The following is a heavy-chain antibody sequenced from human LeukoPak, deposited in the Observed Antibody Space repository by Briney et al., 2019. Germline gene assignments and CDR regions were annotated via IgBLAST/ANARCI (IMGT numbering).Heavy chain of an antibody. CDR2: INPNSGGT. V-gene: IGHV1-2*02. Sequence: ASVKVSCKASGYTFTGYYMHWVRQAPGQGLEWMGWINPNSGGTNYAQKFQGRVTMTRDTSISTAYMEPSRLRSDDTAVYYCARDPRGGNSYYYYYYMDVWGKGTTVTVSS. J-gene: IGHJ6*03. D-gene: IGHD4-23*01. CDR1: GYTFTGYY. CDR3: ARDPRGGNSYYYYYYMDV.